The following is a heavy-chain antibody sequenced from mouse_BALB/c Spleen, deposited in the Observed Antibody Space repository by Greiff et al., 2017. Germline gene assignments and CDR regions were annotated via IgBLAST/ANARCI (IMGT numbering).Heavy chain of an antibody. CDR1: GYTFSSYW. Sequence: VQLQQSGAELMKPGASVKISCKATGYTFSSYWIEWVKQRPGHGLEWIGEILPGSGSTNYNEKFKGKATFTADTSSNTAYMQLSSLTSEDSAVYYCARRDYGNYEFAYWGQGTLVTVSA. D-gene: IGHD2-1*01. V-gene: IGHV1-9*01. CDR3: ARRDYGNYEFAY. CDR2: ILPGSGST. J-gene: IGHJ3*01.